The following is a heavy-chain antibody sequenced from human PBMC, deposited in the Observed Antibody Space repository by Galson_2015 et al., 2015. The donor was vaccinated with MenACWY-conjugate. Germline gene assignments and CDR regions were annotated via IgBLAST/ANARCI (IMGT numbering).Heavy chain of an antibody. CDR1: GDSVSSNSAA. V-gene: IGHV6-1*01. J-gene: IGHJ4*02. Sequence: AISGDSVSSNSAAWNWIRQSPSRGLEWLGRTYYRSRWYHDYAVSVKSRININPDTSRNQFSLQLNSVTPEDAAMYYCARLVGGSVDYWGQGTLVTVSS. CDR3: ARLVGGSVDY. CDR2: TYYRSRWYH. D-gene: IGHD2-15*01.